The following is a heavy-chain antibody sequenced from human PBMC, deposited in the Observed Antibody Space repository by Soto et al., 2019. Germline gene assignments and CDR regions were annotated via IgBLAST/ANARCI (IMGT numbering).Heavy chain of an antibody. CDR1: GFAFSNVR. J-gene: IGHJ4*01. Sequence: EVQLLESGGGLVKPGGSLRLSCAGSGFAFSNVRINWVRHGPGKGLEWVGRIKGKALGGTTDFAAPARGRVAITRHDTRKVACMAINSLYTEDSVEYYCTTVSDDNMIEVRFDYWGHGTLVTVSS. CDR2: IKGKALGGTT. D-gene: IGHD3-22*01. CDR3: TTVSDDNMIEVRFDY. V-gene: IGHV3-15*07.